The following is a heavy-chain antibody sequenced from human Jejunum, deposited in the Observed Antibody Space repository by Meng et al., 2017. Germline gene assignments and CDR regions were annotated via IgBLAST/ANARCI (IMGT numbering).Heavy chain of an antibody. CDR1: GGSISSSFHY. CDR3: AKGDDSGAYYDY. D-gene: IGHD4/OR15-4a*01. CDR2: IYYNGNT. J-gene: IGHJ4*02. V-gene: IGHV4-31*03. Sequence: NRQESGPGLVRPSQPPSLTCTVSGGSISSSFHYWSWIRQHPGKGLEWIGFIYYNGNTYYKPSLKSRVTISVDTSKNQFSLKLSSVTAADTAVYFCAKGDDSGAYYDYWGQGTLVTVSS.